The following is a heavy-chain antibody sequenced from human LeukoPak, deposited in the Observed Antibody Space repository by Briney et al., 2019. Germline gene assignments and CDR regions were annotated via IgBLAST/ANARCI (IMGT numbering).Heavy chain of an antibody. CDR3: ARSIAARLGWFDP. CDR1: GFTVSSNY. V-gene: IGHV3-53*01. Sequence: GGSLRLSCAASGFTVSSNYMSWVRQAPGKGLEWVSVIYSGGSTYYADSVKGRFTISRDNSKSTLYIQMNSLRAEDTAVYYCARSIAARLGWFDPWGQGTLVTVSS. J-gene: IGHJ5*02. CDR2: IYSGGST. D-gene: IGHD6-6*01.